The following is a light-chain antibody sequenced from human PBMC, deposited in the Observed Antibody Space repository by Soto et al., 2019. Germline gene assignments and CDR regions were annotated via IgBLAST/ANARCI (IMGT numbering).Light chain of an antibody. CDR1: QSVDSSY. Sequence: ENELTQSPGTLSLSPGERATLSCRASQSVDSSYLAWYQQKPGQAPRLLIYGTSSRATGIPDRFSGSGSGTDFTLTINRLEPEDFAVYYCQHYGSSIYTFGQGTKLEIK. J-gene: IGKJ2*01. CDR3: QHYGSSIYT. V-gene: IGKV3-20*01. CDR2: GTS.